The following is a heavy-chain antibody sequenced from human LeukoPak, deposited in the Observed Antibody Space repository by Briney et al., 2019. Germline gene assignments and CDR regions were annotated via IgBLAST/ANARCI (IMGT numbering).Heavy chain of an antibody. Sequence: GGSLRLSCAASGFSFSNAWMTWVRQAPGKGLEWVGRIKSKTDGGTTDYAAPVKGRFTISRDNSKNTLYLQMGSLRAEDMAVYYCARDGSSLVPFDYWGQGTLVTVSS. D-gene: IGHD6-13*01. V-gene: IGHV3-15*01. J-gene: IGHJ4*02. CDR2: IKSKTDGGTT. CDR1: GFSFSNAW. CDR3: ARDGSSLVPFDY.